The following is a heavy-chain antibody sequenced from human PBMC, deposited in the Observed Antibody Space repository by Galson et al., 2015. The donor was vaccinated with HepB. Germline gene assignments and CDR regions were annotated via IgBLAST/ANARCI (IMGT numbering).Heavy chain of an antibody. Sequence: SLRLSCAASGFPVTYNYVSWVRQAPGKGLEWVSLIYRGGATSYADSVQGRFIISRDSSTNTAYLQMRRLRVDDSAIYFCARDEAGNPARHFWGQGVLVTVSS. CDR1: GFPVTYNY. V-gene: IGHV3-66*01. CDR3: ARDEAGNPARHF. CDR2: IYRGGAT. J-gene: IGHJ4*02.